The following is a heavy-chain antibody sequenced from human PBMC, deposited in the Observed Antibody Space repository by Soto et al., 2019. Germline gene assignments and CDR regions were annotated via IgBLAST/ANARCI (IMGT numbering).Heavy chain of an antibody. CDR1: GYTFIGYY. Sequence: RASVKVSCKASGYTFIGYYMHWVRQAPGQGLEWMGWINPNTGGTNFAQKFQGRVTMTRDTSISTVYMELSSLRSDDTAVYYCARPQQLVRDPPTTVFDPRAQGTLLPVSS. CDR3: ARPQQLVRDPPTTVFDP. J-gene: IGHJ5*02. V-gene: IGHV1-2*02. D-gene: IGHD6-13*01. CDR2: INPNTGGT.